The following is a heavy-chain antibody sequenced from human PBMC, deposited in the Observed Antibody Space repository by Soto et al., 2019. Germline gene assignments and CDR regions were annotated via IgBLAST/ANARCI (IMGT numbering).Heavy chain of an antibody. J-gene: IGHJ5*02. CDR2: IYWDDDK. D-gene: IGHD3-22*01. CDR3: AHRPGGSGYYHGWFDP. Sequence: QITLKESGPTLVKPTQTLTLTCTFSGFSLSTSGVGVGWIRQPPGKALEWLALIYWDDDKRYSPSLKSRLTITKDTSKTQVVLTMPTMDPVDTAPYYCAHRPGGSGYYHGWFDPWGPGTLVTVSS. V-gene: IGHV2-5*02. CDR1: GFSLSTSGVG.